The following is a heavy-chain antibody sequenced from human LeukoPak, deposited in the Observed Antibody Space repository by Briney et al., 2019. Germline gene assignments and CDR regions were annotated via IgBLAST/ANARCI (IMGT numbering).Heavy chain of an antibody. J-gene: IGHJ4*02. CDR2: ISGSGGST. D-gene: IGHD3-9*01. CDR1: GFTFSSYA. Sequence: PGGSLRLSCAASGFTFSSYAMSWVPQAPGKGLVWVSDISGSGGSTYYADYVKGRFTISRDSSKNTLYLQMNSLRAEDTAVYYCAKGRGHVLRYFDWLLDYWGQGTLVTVSS. V-gene: IGHV3-23*01. CDR3: AKGRGHVLRYFDWLLDY.